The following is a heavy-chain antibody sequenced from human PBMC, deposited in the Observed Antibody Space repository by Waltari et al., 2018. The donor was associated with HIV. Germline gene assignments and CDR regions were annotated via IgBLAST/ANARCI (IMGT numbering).Heavy chain of an antibody. CDR3: AREQNWNDEGLFDY. J-gene: IGHJ4*02. D-gene: IGHD1-1*01. CDR2: ISSSSSTI. Sequence: EVQLVESGGGLVQPGGSLRLSCAASGFTFSSYSMNWVRQAPGKGLEWVSYISSSSSTIYYADSVKGRFTISRDNAKNSLYLQMNSLRAEDTAVYYCAREQNWNDEGLFDYWGQGTLVTVSS. V-gene: IGHV3-48*01. CDR1: GFTFSSYS.